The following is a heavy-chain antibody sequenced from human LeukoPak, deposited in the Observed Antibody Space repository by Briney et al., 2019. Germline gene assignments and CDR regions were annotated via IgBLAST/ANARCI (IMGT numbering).Heavy chain of an antibody. D-gene: IGHD3-10*02. Sequence: GGSLRLSCAASGFTFSSYGMSWVRQAPGKGLEYLSAISGSGGNTYYADSVKGRFTISRDNAKNSLYLQMNSLRAEDTAVYYCAELGITMIGGVWGKGTTVTISS. V-gene: IGHV3-23*01. CDR2: ISGSGGNT. CDR3: AELGITMIGGV. CDR1: GFTFSSYG. J-gene: IGHJ6*04.